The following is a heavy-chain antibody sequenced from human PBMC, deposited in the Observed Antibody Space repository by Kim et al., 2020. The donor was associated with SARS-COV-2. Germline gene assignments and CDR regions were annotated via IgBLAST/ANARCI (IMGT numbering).Heavy chain of an antibody. J-gene: IGHJ3*02. CDR3: AGGSGSYYNGLVDAFDI. CDR2: IYYSGST. V-gene: IGHV4-31*03. Sequence: SETLSLTYTVSGGSISSGGYYWSWIRQHPGKGLEWIGYIYYSGSTYYNPSLKSRVTISVDTSKNQFSLKLSSVTAADTAVYYCAGGSGSYYNGLVDAFDIWGQGTMVTVSS. CDR1: GGSISSGGYY. D-gene: IGHD3-10*01.